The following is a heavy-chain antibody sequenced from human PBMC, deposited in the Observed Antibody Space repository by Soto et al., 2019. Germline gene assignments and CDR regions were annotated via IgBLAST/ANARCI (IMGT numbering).Heavy chain of an antibody. J-gene: IGHJ6*02. CDR1: GFYFMSFG. Sequence: EEQLVESGGGLVQPGGSLRLSSEALGFYFMSFGMNWFRKAPGKGLEWVSGISGIGTRTFYADSVKGRFITSRDNSKKTLSLQMNSLRVEDAAVYYCAKVTQQLDADSYHYGMDVWGRGTTVTVSS. CDR2: ISGIGTRT. V-gene: IGHV3-23*04. D-gene: IGHD6-13*01. CDR3: AKVTQQLDADSYHYGMDV.